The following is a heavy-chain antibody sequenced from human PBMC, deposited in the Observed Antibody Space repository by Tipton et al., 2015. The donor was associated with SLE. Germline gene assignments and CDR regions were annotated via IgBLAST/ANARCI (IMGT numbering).Heavy chain of an antibody. J-gene: IGHJ3*02. CDR1: GDSISNFY. D-gene: IGHD6-13*01. CDR3: ARVVYSFSDAFDI. CDR2: SHFTGST. V-gene: IGHV4-59*01. Sequence: TLSLTCTVSGDSISNFYWSWIRQPPGKGLEWIGYSHFTGSTNYNPSLESRLTISMDMSKNQFSLRLTSLTAADTAVYYCARVVYSFSDAFDIWGQGTLVTVSS.